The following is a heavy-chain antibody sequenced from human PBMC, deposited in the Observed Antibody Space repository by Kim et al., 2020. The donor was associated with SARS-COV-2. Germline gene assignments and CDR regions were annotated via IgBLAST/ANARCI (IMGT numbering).Heavy chain of an antibody. Sequence: GGSLRLSCAASGFTFSSYWMHWVRQAPGKGLVWVSRINSDGSSTSYADSVKGRFTISRDNAKNTLYLQMNSLRAEDTAVYYCASSKGLTGYDYYYYGMDVWGHGTTVTVSS. V-gene: IGHV3-74*01. CDR1: GFTFSSYW. J-gene: IGHJ6*02. D-gene: IGHD5-12*01. CDR2: INSDGSST. CDR3: ASSKGLTGYDYYYYGMDV.